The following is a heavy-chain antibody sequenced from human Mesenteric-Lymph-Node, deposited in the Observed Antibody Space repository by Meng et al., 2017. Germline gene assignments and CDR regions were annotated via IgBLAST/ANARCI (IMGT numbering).Heavy chain of an antibody. Sequence: GESLKISCAASGFTFSSYSMNWVRQAPGKGLEWVGRIKSKTDGGTTDYAAPVKGRFTISRDDSKNTLYLQMNSLKTEDTAVYYCTTVDTHYYGSGSYKNWGQGTLVTVSS. J-gene: IGHJ4*02. CDR1: GFTFSSYS. CDR2: IKSKTDGGTT. V-gene: IGHV3-15*01. CDR3: TTVDTHYYGSGSYKN. D-gene: IGHD3-10*01.